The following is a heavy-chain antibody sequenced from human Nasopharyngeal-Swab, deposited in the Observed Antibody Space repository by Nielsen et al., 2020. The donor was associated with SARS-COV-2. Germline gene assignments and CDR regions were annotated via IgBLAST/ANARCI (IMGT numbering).Heavy chain of an antibody. Sequence: SGPTLVKPTQTLTLTCTFSGFSLSTSGVGVGWIRQPPGKALEWLALIYWDDDKRYSPSLKSRLTITKDTSKNQVVLTMTNMDPVDTATYYCAHIPPLNIAAAPLDYWGQGTLVTVSS. J-gene: IGHJ4*02. CDR2: IYWDDDK. D-gene: IGHD6-13*01. CDR3: AHIPPLNIAAAPLDY. V-gene: IGHV2-5*02. CDR1: GFSLSTSGVG.